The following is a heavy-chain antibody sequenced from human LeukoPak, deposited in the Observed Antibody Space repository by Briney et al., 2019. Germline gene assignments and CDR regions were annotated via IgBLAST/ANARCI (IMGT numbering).Heavy chain of an antibody. CDR3: ARRFGYYGSGSYFHYYYYMDV. CDR2: INHSGST. D-gene: IGHD3-10*01. J-gene: IGHJ6*03. CDR1: GGSISSSSYY. V-gene: IGHV4-39*07. Sequence: SETLSLTCTVSGGSISSSSYYWGWIRQPPGKGLEWIGEINHSGSTNYNPSLKSRVTISVDTSKNQFSLKLSSVTAADTAVYYCARRFGYYGSGSYFHYYYYMDVWGKGTTVTISS.